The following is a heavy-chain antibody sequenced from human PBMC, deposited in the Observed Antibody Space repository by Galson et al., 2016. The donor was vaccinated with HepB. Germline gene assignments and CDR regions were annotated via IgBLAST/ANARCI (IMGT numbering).Heavy chain of an antibody. CDR2: IYYSGST. CDR1: GGSIDTSSYY. D-gene: IGHD5-18*01. Sequence: SETLSLTCTVSGGSIDTSSYYWAWIRQPPGKGLEWIGSIYYSGSTYYNPSLKSRVTISVDTSRNQFSLKLSSVTAADTAVYFCAKHMMVTSNYFYYGMGVWGQGPTVTVSS. CDR3: AKHMMVTSNYFYYGMGV. J-gene: IGHJ6*02. V-gene: IGHV4-39*01.